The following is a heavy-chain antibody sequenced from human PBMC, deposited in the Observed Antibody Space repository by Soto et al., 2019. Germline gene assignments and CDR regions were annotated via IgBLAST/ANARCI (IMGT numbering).Heavy chain of an antibody. Sequence: GGSLRLSCAASGFTFDDYAMHWVRQAPGKGLEWVSGISWNSGSVGYADSVKGRFTISRDNAKNSLYLQMNSLRAEDTALYYCAKDKANTIYGDHEVGAFDIWGQGTMVTVSS. CDR2: ISWNSGSV. CDR1: GFTFDDYA. D-gene: IGHD4-17*01. CDR3: AKDKANTIYGDHEVGAFDI. J-gene: IGHJ3*02. V-gene: IGHV3-9*01.